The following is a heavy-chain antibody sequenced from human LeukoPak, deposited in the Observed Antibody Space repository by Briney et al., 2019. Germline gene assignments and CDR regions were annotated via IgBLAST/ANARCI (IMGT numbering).Heavy chain of an antibody. Sequence: SETLSLTCTVSGGSISSYYWIWIRQPAGEGLEWIGRIYTSGSTDYNPSLKSRVTMSVDTPKNQFSLKLTSVTAADTAVYYCARSGTYGSHYFDYWGQGTLVTVSS. V-gene: IGHV4-4*07. CDR2: IYTSGST. J-gene: IGHJ4*02. D-gene: IGHD3-10*01. CDR1: GGSISSYY. CDR3: ARSGTYGSHYFDY.